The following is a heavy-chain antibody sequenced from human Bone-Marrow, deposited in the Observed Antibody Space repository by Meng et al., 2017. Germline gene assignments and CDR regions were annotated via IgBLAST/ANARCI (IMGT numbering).Heavy chain of an antibody. J-gene: IGHJ5*02. Sequence: SETLSLTCAVSGYSITGSYNWGWIRQSPGKGLEWIGSIYQSGSTYYNPSLKSRVTMSADTSKNQFSLKLTSVTAADTAVYYCARDGLGSSWYWGWFDPWGQGTLVTVSS. CDR3: ARDGLGSSWYWGWFDP. V-gene: IGHV4-38-2*02. CDR1: GYSITGSYN. CDR2: IYQSGST. D-gene: IGHD6-13*01.